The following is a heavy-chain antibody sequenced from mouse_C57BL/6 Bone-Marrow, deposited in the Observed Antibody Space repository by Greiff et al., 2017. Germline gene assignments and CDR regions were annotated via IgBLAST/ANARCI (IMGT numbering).Heavy chain of an antibody. CDR2: IDPETGGT. J-gene: IGHJ3*01. CDR1: GYTFTDYE. Sequence: QVQLQQSGAELVRPGASVTLSCKASGYTFTDYEMHWVKQTPVHGLEWIGAIDPETGGTAYNQKFKGKAILTADKSSSTAYMELRSLTSEDSAVXYCTCYDYDVSWFAYWGQGTLVTVSA. V-gene: IGHV1-15*01. CDR3: TCYDYDVSWFAY. D-gene: IGHD2-4*01.